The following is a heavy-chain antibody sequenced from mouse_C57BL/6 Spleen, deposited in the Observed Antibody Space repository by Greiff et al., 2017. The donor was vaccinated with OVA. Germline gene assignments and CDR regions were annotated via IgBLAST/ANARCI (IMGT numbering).Heavy chain of an antibody. CDR1: GYTFTSYW. J-gene: IGHJ4*01. CDR2: IDPSDSYT. CDR3: ARGITTVPYAMDY. Sequence: QDHVKQPGAELVMPGASVKLSCKASGYTFTSYWMHWVKQRPGQGLEWIGEIDPSDSYTNYNQKFKGKSTLTVDKSSSTAYMQLSSLTSEDSAVYYCARGITTVPYAMDYWGQGTSVTVSS. V-gene: IGHV1-69*01. D-gene: IGHD1-1*01.